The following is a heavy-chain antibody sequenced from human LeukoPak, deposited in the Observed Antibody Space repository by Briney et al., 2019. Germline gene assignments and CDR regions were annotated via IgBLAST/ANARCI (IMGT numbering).Heavy chain of an antibody. D-gene: IGHD3-22*01. CDR3: AKESFTTYYYDSSGRFDY. J-gene: IGHJ4*02. V-gene: IGHV3-23*01. Sequence: GGSLRLSCAASGFTFSSYAMSWVRQAPGKGLEWVSAISGSGGSTYYADPVKGRFTISRDNSKNTLYLQMNSLRAEDTAVYYCAKESFTTYYYDSSGRFDYWGQGTLVTVSS. CDR1: GFTFSSYA. CDR2: ISGSGGST.